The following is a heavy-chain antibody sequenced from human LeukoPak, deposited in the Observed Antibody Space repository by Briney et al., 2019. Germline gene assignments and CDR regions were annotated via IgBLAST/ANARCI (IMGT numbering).Heavy chain of an antibody. Sequence: SETLSLTCAVYGGSFSDYSWNWIRQPPGEGLEWIGSIYYTGSTYYNPSLKSRVTISVDPPKNQFSLKLSSVTAADTAVYYCARHGGYDSSGYWFDPWGQGTLVTVSS. CDR2: IYYTGST. CDR3: ARHGGYDSSGYWFDP. V-gene: IGHV4-34*01. D-gene: IGHD3-22*01. J-gene: IGHJ5*02. CDR1: GGSFSDYS.